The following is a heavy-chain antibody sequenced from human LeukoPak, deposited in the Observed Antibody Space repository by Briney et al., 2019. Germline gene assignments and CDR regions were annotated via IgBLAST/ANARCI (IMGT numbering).Heavy chain of an antibody. J-gene: IGHJ3*01. CDR3: XXXXXXLGXDAFDF. CDR1: GVSISRHY. V-gene: IGHV4-59*11. Sequence: SETLSLTCTVSGVSISRHYLSWIRQPPGKGLEWVGYAYHTGSTSFIPSLQSRATISVHTSEHQFALRLASLTAAHTAVYDXXXXXXXLGXDAFDFWGQGTMVTVSS. CDR2: AYHTGST. D-gene: IGHD7-27*01.